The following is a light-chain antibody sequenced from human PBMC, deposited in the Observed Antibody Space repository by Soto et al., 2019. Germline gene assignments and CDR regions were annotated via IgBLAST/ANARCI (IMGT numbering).Light chain of an antibody. Sequence: EIVMTQSPATLSVSPGEKATLSCRASQSVSNNLAWFQQKPGQVPRLLIYGASNRATGVSARFSGSGSGTEFTLTISSLQSEDFALYYCQQYTVWPFTFGGGTKVDIK. V-gene: IGKV3-15*01. CDR2: GAS. J-gene: IGKJ4*01. CDR3: QQYTVWPFT. CDR1: QSVSNN.